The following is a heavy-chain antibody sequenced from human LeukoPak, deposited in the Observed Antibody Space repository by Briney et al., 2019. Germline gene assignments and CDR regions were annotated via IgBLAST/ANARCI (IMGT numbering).Heavy chain of an antibody. J-gene: IGHJ4*02. CDR1: GFTVSSNY. V-gene: IGHV3-66*01. CDR2: IYSGGST. CDR3: ARGRLWKYVWGTNQHTNYFDY. D-gene: IGHD3-16*01. Sequence: GGSLRLSCAASGFTVSSNYMSWVRQAPGKGLEWVSVIYSGGSTYYADSVKGRFTISRDNSKNTLYLQMNSLRAEDTAVYYCARGRLWKYVWGTNQHTNYFDYWGQGTLVTVSS.